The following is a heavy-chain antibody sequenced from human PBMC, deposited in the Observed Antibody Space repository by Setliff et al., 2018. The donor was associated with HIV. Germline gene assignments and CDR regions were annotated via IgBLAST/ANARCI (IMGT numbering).Heavy chain of an antibody. D-gene: IGHD4-17*01. V-gene: IGHV5-51*01. CDR1: GYSFSTYW. Sequence: GESLKISCKASGYSFSTYWIGWVRQMPGKGLEWLGIIYPGDSDSRNSPSFQCQVTISADKSISTAYLHWSSLKASDTAMYYCATVDPNYGDYGNFWGQGTLVT. J-gene: IGHJ4*02. CDR2: IYPGDSDS. CDR3: ATVDPNYGDYGNF.